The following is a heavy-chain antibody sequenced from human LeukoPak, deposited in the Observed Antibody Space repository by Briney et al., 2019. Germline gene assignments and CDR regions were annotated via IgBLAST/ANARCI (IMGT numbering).Heavy chain of an antibody. J-gene: IGHJ4*02. D-gene: IGHD6-6*01. V-gene: IGHV3-64*01. CDR3: ARVPRPYYFDY. CDR1: GFTFSSYA. Sequence: PGGSLRLSCAASGFTFSSYAMHWVRQAPGKGLEYVSAISSNGGSTYYANSVKGRFTISRDNSKNTLYLQMGSLRAEDMAVYYCARVPRPYYFDYWGQGTLVTVSS. CDR2: ISSNGGST.